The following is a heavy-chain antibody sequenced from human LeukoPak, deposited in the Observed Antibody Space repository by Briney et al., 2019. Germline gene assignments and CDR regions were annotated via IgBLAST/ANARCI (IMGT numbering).Heavy chain of an antibody. CDR3: ARGIVVVPAASFDY. J-gene: IGHJ4*02. Sequence: SETLSLTCAVYGGSFSGYYWSWIRQPPGKGLEWIGEINHSGSTNYNPSLKSRVAISVDTSKNQFSLKLSSVTAADTAVYYCARGIVVVPAASFDYWGQGTLVTVSS. CDR2: INHSGST. CDR1: GGSFSGYY. V-gene: IGHV4-34*01. D-gene: IGHD2-2*01.